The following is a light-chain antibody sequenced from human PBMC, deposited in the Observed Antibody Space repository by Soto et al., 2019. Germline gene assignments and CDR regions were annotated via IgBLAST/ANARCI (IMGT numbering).Light chain of an antibody. CDR3: SSYTTISTYV. J-gene: IGLJ1*01. Sequence: QSVLTQPVSVSGSPGQSITISCTGTSGDVGGYNYVSWYQQHPGKAPKLMIYDVRNRPSGVSNRFSGSKSVNTASLTISGLQAEDEADYYCSSYTTISTYVFGTGTKVTVL. CDR2: DVR. CDR1: SGDVGGYNY. V-gene: IGLV2-14*01.